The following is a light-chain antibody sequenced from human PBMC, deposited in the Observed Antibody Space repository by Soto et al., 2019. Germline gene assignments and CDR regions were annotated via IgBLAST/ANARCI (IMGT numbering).Light chain of an antibody. J-gene: IGKJ2*01. Sequence: EIVLTQSPATLSLSPGERATLSCRASKSVSSYLAWYQQKPGQAPRLLIYGASNRATDIPDRFSGSGSGTDFTLTISSLESEDFAVYYCQQRGNWPRTFGQGTKLEIK. CDR1: KSVSSY. CDR2: GAS. V-gene: IGKV3-11*01. CDR3: QQRGNWPRT.